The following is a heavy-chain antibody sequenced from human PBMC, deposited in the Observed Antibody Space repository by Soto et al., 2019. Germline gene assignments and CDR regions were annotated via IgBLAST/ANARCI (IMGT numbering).Heavy chain of an antibody. CDR1: GFTFISYA. CDR2: IYSGGST. J-gene: IGHJ6*02. CDR3: AIDLGDSSGFGNYYYYGMDV. V-gene: IGHV3-66*01. D-gene: IGHD3-22*01. Sequence: GGSLRLSCAASGFTFISYAMSWVRQAPGKGLEWVSVIYSGGSTYYADSVKGRFTISRDNSKNTLYLQMNSLRAEDTAVYYCAIDLGDSSGFGNYYYYGMDVWGQGTTVTVSS.